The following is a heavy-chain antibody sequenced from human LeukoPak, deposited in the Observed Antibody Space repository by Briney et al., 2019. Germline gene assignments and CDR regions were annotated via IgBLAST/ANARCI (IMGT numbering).Heavy chain of an antibody. CDR2: IYYSGST. CDR3: ARVAAAGGIINWFDP. Sequence: KPSETLSLTCTVSGGSISSYYWSWIRQPPGKGLEWIGYIYYSGSTNYNPSLKSRVTISVDTSKNQFSLKLSSVTAADTAVYYCARVAAAGGIINWFDPWGQGTLVTVSS. J-gene: IGHJ5*02. D-gene: IGHD6-13*01. CDR1: GGSISSYY. V-gene: IGHV4-59*01.